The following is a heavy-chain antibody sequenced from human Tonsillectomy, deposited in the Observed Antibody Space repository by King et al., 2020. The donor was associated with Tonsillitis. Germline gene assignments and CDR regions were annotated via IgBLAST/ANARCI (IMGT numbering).Heavy chain of an antibody. CDR3: ARTTYYYVRLGSGPFDN. V-gene: IGHV3-74*01. CDR2: ISLDWTTT. J-gene: IGHJ4*02. D-gene: IGHD3-10*02. CDR1: GFAFSSYW. Sequence: VQLVESGGGSVQPGGSLRLSCAASGFAFSSYWMHWVRLAPGKGLILVSSISLDWTTTIDSDTVKGRFTTSRDNAKNILYLQMSSLRDDDTAVYFCARTTYYYVRLGSGPFDNWGPGALVTVAS.